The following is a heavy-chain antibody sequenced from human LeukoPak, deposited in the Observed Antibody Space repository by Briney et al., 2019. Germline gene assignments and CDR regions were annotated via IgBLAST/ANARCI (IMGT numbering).Heavy chain of an antibody. J-gene: IGHJ4*02. CDR1: GYTFTSYD. V-gene: IGHV1-8*01. D-gene: IGHD6-19*01. CDR3: ARDDKQWLVPRGVDY. CDR2: MNPNSGNT. Sequence: ASVKVSCKASGYTFTSYDIDWVRQATGQGLEWMGWMNPNSGNTGYAQKFQGRVTMTRNTSISTAYMELSSLRSEDTAVYYCARDDKQWLVPRGVDYWGQGTLVTVSS.